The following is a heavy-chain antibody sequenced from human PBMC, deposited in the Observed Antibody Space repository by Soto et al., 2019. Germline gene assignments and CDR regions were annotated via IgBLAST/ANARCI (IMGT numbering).Heavy chain of an antibody. D-gene: IGHD3-10*01. CDR1: GFTFSSYA. CDR3: ASKGYITLVRGVIRGY. Sequence: EVQLLESGGGLVQPGGSLRLSCAASGFTFSSYAMSWVRQAPGKGLEWVSAISGSGGSTYYADSVKGRFTISRDNSKNTLYLQMNSLRAEDTAVYYCASKGYITLVRGVIRGYWGQGTLVTVSS. J-gene: IGHJ4*02. V-gene: IGHV3-23*01. CDR2: ISGSGGST.